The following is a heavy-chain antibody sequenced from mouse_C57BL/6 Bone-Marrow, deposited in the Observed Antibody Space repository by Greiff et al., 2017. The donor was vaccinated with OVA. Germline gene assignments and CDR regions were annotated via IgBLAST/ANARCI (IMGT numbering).Heavy chain of an antibody. Sequence: VQLQQSGAELVRPGASVKLSCKASGYTFTDYYINWVKQRPGQGLEWIARIYPGSGNTYYNEKFKGKATLTAEKSSSTAYMQLSSLTSEDSAVYFCARTAYYSNYVPSFAYWGQGTLVTVSA. V-gene: IGHV1-76*01. CDR1: GYTFTDYY. CDR3: ARTAYYSNYVPSFAY. CDR2: IYPGSGNT. D-gene: IGHD2-5*01. J-gene: IGHJ3*01.